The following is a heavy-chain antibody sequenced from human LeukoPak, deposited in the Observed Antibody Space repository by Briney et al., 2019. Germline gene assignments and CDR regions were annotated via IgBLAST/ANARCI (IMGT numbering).Heavy chain of an antibody. Sequence: GGSLRLSCAASGFTFTSYSMNWVRQAPGKGLEWVSSISSSITYIYYADSVKGRFTISSDNARNSLYLQMNSLRAEDTAVYYCARDLYGDYSFDYWGQGTLVTVSS. CDR2: ISSSITYI. V-gene: IGHV3-21*01. J-gene: IGHJ4*02. D-gene: IGHD4-17*01. CDR1: GFTFTSYS. CDR3: ARDLYGDYSFDY.